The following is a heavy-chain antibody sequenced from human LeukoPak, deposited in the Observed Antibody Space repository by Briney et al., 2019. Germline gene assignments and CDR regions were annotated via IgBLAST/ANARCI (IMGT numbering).Heavy chain of an antibody. Sequence: PSETLSLTCTVSGGSISSYYWSWIRQPPGKGLEWIGYIYYSGSTNYNPSLKSRVTISVDTSKNQFSLKLSSVTAADTAVYYCASSSVIAPDLPSDYWGQGTLVTVSS. CDR3: ASSSVIAPDLPSDY. CDR1: GGSISSYY. V-gene: IGHV4-59*01. CDR2: IYYSGST. D-gene: IGHD2-15*01. J-gene: IGHJ4*02.